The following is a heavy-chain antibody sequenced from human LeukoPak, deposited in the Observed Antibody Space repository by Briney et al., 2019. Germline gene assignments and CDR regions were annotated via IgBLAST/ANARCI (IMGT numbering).Heavy chain of an antibody. Sequence: SETLSLTCTVSGGSISSSSYYWGWIRQPPGKGLEWIGSIYYSGSTYYNPSLKSRVPISVDTSKNQFSLKLSSVTAADTAVYYCARISLVVPAATNYFDYWGQGTLVTISS. CDR3: ARISLVVPAATNYFDY. V-gene: IGHV4-39*01. CDR2: IYYSGST. J-gene: IGHJ4*02. CDR1: GGSISSSSYY. D-gene: IGHD2-2*01.